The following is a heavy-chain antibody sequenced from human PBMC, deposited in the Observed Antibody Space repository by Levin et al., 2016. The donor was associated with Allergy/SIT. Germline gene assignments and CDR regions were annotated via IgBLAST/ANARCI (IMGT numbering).Heavy chain of an antibody. CDR2: IYPGDSDT. Sequence: GESLKISCKGFGYNFSTYWIAWVRQMPGKGLEWMGIIYPGDSDTRYSPSFQGQVTISAVKSVSTAYLQWNSLKASDSAMYYCARQSSTYGGEDWFDPWGQGTLVTVSS. V-gene: IGHV5-51*01. D-gene: IGHD4-23*01. CDR3: ARQSSTYGGEDWFDP. J-gene: IGHJ5*02. CDR1: GYNFSTYW.